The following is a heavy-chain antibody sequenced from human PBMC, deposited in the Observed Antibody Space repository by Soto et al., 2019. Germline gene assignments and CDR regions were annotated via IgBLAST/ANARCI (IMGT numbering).Heavy chain of an antibody. V-gene: IGHV4-4*07. CDR3: ARVPTLTGPPDYYYGMDV. D-gene: IGHD3-9*01. J-gene: IGHJ6*02. CDR2: IYTSGST. Sequence: QVQLQESDPGLVKPSETLSLTCTVSGGSISSYYWSWIRQPAGKGLEWIGRIYTSGSTNYNPSLKSRVTMSVDTSKNQFSLKLSSVTAADTAVYYCARVPTLTGPPDYYYGMDVWGQGTTVTVSS. CDR1: GGSISSYY.